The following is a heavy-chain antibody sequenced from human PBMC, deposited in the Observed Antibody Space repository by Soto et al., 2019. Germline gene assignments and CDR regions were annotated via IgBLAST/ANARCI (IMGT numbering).Heavy chain of an antibody. CDR1: GFTFGSSG. CDR3: ARDASGTSFPYFDY. CDR2: INVDGTSP. Sequence: GGALRLSCSASGFTFGSSGVYGVRKVPGKGLVWVSRINVDGTSPDYADSVKGRFTISRDNAKNTLYLQMNSLRAEDTAVYYCARDASGTSFPYFDYWGQGPLVNVYS. J-gene: IGHJ4*02. V-gene: IGHV3-74*01. D-gene: IGHD1-26*01.